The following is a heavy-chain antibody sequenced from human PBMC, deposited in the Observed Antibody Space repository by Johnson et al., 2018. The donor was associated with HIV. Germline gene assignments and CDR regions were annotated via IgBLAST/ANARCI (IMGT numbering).Heavy chain of an antibody. CDR2: ISHDGNKK. Sequence: QVQLVESGGGVVQPGGSLRLSCAASGFTFSSYAFHWVRQAPGKGLEWVAIISHDGNKKYYADSVSGRFSISRDNSKNTVYLQMNSLRAEDTALYYCAKDMEFEIAAKGSAFDIWGQGTMVTVSS. J-gene: IGHJ3*02. CDR1: GFTFSSYA. D-gene: IGHD6-6*01. CDR3: AKDMEFEIAAKGSAFDI. V-gene: IGHV3-30*04.